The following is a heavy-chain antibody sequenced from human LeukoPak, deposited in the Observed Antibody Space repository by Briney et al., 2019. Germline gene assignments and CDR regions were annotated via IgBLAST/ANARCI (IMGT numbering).Heavy chain of an antibody. CDR3: AKALSSGRYDGDDYFDG. CDR1: GFPFSSYA. J-gene: IGHJ4*02. D-gene: IGHD6-19*01. V-gene: IGHV3-23*01. Sequence: GGSLTLSCAASGFPFSSYAMSWVRQAPGKGLEWDSAIRGSGGSTYYADSVKGRFTISRDNSKNTLYLQMSSLRAEDTAVYYCAKALSSGRYDGDDYFDGWGQGTPVSVSS. CDR2: IRGSGGST.